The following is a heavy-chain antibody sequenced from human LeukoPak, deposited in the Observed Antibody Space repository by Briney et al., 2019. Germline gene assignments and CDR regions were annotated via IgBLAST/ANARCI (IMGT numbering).Heavy chain of an antibody. CDR2: IYYSGST. CDR3: ARWRGDSGYYFDY. Sequence: PSETLSLTCTVSGGSIRSFYWSWIRQPPGKGLEWIGHIYYSGSTNYNPSFKSRVTMSVAMSQNQFSLRLSSVTAADTAVYYCARWRGDSGYYFDYWGLGTLVSVSS. CDR1: GGSIRSFY. J-gene: IGHJ4*02. D-gene: IGHD2-21*02. V-gene: IGHV4-59*01.